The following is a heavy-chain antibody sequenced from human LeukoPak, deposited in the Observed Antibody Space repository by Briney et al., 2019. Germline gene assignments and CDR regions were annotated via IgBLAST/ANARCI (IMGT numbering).Heavy chain of an antibody. V-gene: IGHV4-4*07. CDR1: GGSISGYY. D-gene: IGHD1-14*01. J-gene: IGHJ1*01. CDR2: IYSTGNP. Sequence: SETLSLTCTVSGGSISGYYWSWVRQPAGKGLDWIGHIYSTGNPYYNPSLKSRVTMSVDTSKNQFSLRLSSVTAADTAVYYCARDTTEAGLLGHFRHWGQGTLVTVSS. CDR3: ARDTTEAGLLGHFRH.